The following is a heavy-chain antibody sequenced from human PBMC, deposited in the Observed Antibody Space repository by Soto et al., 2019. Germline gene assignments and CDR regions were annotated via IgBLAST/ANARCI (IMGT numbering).Heavy chain of an antibody. V-gene: IGHV3-30-3*01. CDR1: GFTFSSYA. D-gene: IGHD4-17*01. CDR2: ISYDGSNK. J-gene: IGHJ4*02. CDR3: ASAPTTVVTTYYFDY. Sequence: VQLVESGGGVVQPGRSLRLSCAASGFTFSSYAMHWVRQAPGKGLEWVAVISYDGSNKYYADSVKGRFTISRDNSKNTLYLQMNSLRAEDTAVYYCASAPTTVVTTYYFDYWGQGTLVTVSS.